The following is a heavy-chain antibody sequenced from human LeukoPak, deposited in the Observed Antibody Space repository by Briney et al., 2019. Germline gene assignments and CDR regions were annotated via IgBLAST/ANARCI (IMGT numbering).Heavy chain of an antibody. J-gene: IGHJ5*02. CDR3: ARVGVLAVARTGFDP. D-gene: IGHD6-19*01. CDR1: GGSVSSGSYY. V-gene: IGHV4-61*01. Sequence: PSETLSLTCTVSGGSVSSGSYYWSWIRQPPGKGLEWIGYIYYSGSTNYNPTLKSRVTISADTSKNQFSLKLSSVTAADTAVYYCARVGVLAVARTGFDPWGQGTLVIVSS. CDR2: IYYSGST.